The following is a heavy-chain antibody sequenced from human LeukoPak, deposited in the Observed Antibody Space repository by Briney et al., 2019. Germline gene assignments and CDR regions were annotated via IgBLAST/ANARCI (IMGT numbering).Heavy chain of an antibody. J-gene: IGHJ6*02. CDR3: ARDRPYNGYSSGWVTYYYYGMDV. D-gene: IGHD6-19*01. CDR1: GGSISSGGYY. V-gene: IGHV4-31*03. Sequence: TLSLTCTVSGGSISSGGYYWSWIRQHPGKGLEWIGYIYYSGSTYYNPSLKSRVTVSVDTSKNQFSLKLSSVTAADTAVYYCARDRPYNGYSSGWVTYYYYGMDVWGQGTTVTVSS. CDR2: IYYSGST.